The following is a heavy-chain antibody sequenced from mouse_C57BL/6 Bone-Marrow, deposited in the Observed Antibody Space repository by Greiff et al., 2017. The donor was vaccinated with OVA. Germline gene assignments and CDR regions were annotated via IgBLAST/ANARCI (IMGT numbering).Heavy chain of an antibody. CDR1: GYTFTSYG. J-gene: IGHJ3*01. Sequence: VQLQQSGAELARPGASVKLSCKASGYTFTSYGISWVKQRTGQGLEWIGEIYPRSGNTYYNVKFKGKATLTADKSSSTAYMELRSLTSEDSAVYFCDLWLLAYWGQGTLVTVSA. D-gene: IGHD2-2*01. CDR2: IYPRSGNT. V-gene: IGHV1-81*01. CDR3: DLWLLAY.